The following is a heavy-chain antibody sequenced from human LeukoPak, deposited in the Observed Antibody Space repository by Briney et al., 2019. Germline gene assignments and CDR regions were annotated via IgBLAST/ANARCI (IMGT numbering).Heavy chain of an antibody. CDR3: ARGPYCGGDCNPGFDY. V-gene: IGHV1-18*04. D-gene: IGHD2-21*02. CDR2: ISAYNGNT. CDR1: GYTFTSYG. Sequence: ASVKVSCKASGYTFTSYGNSWVRQAPGQGLEWMGWISAYNGNTNYAQKLQGRVTMTTDTSTSTAYMELRSLRSDDTAVYYCARGPYCGGDCNPGFDYWGQGTLVTVSS. J-gene: IGHJ4*02.